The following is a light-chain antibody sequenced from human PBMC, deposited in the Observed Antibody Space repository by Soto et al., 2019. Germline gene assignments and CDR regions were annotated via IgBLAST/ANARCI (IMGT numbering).Light chain of an antibody. V-gene: IGKV1-6*01. CDR3: LHDYNYPWT. Sequence: AIEMTQSPSSLSASVGDRVTITCRASQGISNGLAWYQQRPGKAPKLLIYPASRLQSGVPSRLSGSGAGTDFTLTISSLQPEDCATYYCLHDYNYPWTFGQGTKVESK. J-gene: IGKJ1*01. CDR1: QGISNG. CDR2: PAS.